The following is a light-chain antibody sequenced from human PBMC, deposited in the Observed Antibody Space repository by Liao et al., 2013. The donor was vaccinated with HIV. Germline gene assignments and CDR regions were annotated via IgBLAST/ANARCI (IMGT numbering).Light chain of an antibody. V-gene: IGLV3-25*03. J-gene: IGLJ2*01. CDR2: KDN. CDR1: NVGSKY. CDR3: QSADSSGTSVT. Sequence: SYVLTQSPSVSVAPGETARIACGGNNVGSKYVHWYQQKPGQAPVLVIYKDNERPSGIPERFSGSTSGTTATLTISGVQAEDEADFYCQSADSSGTSVTFGGGTKLTVV.